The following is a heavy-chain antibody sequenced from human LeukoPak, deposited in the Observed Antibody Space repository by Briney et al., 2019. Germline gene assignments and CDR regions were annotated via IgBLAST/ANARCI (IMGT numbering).Heavy chain of an antibody. V-gene: IGHV4-34*01. Sequence: SETLSLTCDVSGVSFSTYYWSWIRQSPEKGLEWIGEVNHSGYTNYNPSLKGRVTISVDTSKNQFSLKLSSVTAADTAVYYCARQLYGSDYWGQGTLFTVSS. J-gene: IGHJ4*02. D-gene: IGHD4-17*01. CDR2: VNHSGYT. CDR1: GVSFSTYY. CDR3: ARQLYGSDY.